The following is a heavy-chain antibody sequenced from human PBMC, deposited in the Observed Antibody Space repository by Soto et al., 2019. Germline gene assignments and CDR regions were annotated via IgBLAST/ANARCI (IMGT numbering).Heavy chain of an antibody. D-gene: IGHD1-26*01. J-gene: IGHJ4*02. Sequence: QVRLVESGGGLVKPGGSLRLSCAASGFTFSDYYMSWIRQAPGKGLEWVSYISSNSNYTDYADSVKGRFTISRDNAKNSLYLRMNTLRGEDTAVYFCARDVPRVGATAYWGQGALVTVSS. V-gene: IGHV3-11*06. CDR2: ISSNSNYT. CDR3: ARDVPRVGATAY. CDR1: GFTFSDYY.